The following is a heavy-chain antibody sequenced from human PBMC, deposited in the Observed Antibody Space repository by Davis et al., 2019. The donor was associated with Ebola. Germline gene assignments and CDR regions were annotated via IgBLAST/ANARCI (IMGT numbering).Heavy chain of an antibody. CDR2: ISAFTSNT. V-gene: IGHV1-18*01. CDR1: GYTFASYG. Sequence: ASVKVSCKASGYTFASYGISWVRQAPGQGLEWMGWISAFTSNTNYAQKLQGRVTMTTEPSTSTAYMELRSLTSDDTAVYYCARDLGTSVLDYWGQGTLVTVSS. CDR3: ARDLGTSVLDY. J-gene: IGHJ4*02. D-gene: IGHD4-11*01.